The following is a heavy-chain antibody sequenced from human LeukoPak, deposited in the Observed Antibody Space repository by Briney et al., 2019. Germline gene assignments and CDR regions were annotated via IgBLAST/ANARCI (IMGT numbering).Heavy chain of an antibody. J-gene: IGHJ4*02. D-gene: IGHD1-26*01. V-gene: IGHV5-51*01. Sequence: GESLKISCKGSGYSFTSYWIGWVRQMPGKGLEWMGIIYPGDSDTRYSPSFQGQVPISADKSISPAYLQWSSLEASDTAMYYCARGSGSYHTAYMNWGQGTLVTVSS. CDR1: GYSFTSYW. CDR3: ARGSGSYHTAYMN. CDR2: IYPGDSDT.